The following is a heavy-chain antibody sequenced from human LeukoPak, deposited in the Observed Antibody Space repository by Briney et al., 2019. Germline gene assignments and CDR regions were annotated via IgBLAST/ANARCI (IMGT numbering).Heavy chain of an antibody. V-gene: IGHV3-7*01. CDR3: AASLGPLTEY. Sequence: GGSLRLSCAASGFIFSNYWMSWVRQAPGKGLEWVANIKQAGSEKNYVDSVKGRFTISRDNAKNSLYLQMNSLRAEDTAVYYCAASLGPLTEYWGQGTLVTVSS. CDR2: IKQAGSEK. D-gene: IGHD7-27*01. CDR1: GFIFSNYW. J-gene: IGHJ4*02.